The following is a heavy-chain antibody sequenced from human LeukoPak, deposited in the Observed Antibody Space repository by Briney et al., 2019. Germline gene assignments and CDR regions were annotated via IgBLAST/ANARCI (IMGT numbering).Heavy chain of an antibody. J-gene: IGHJ3*01. CDR3: AKGETYYDFWSGYLPFNY. Sequence: GGSLRLSCAAAGFTFSSYAMSWVRQAPGKGLEWVSAIRTSGGSTYYADSVKGRFTISRDNSENTLYLQMNSLRAEDTAVYYCAKGETYYDFWSGYLPFNYWGQGTMVTVSS. D-gene: IGHD3-3*01. CDR2: IRTSGGST. CDR1: GFTFSSYA. V-gene: IGHV3-23*01.